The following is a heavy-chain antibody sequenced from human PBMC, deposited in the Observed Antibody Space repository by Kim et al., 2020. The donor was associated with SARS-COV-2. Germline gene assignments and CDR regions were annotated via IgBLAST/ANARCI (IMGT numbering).Heavy chain of an antibody. V-gene: IGHV4-59*01. CDR2: INYSGST. CDR1: GDSISGYY. D-gene: IGHD6-13*01. Sequence: SETLSLTCSVSGDSISGYYWNWIRQPPGKGLEWIGYINYSGSTNYSPSLKSRVSISVDRSKNQFSLRLPSVTAADTAMYYCARGVVADGTHFFDYWGQGILVTVAS. CDR3: ARGVVADGTHFFDY. J-gene: IGHJ4*02.